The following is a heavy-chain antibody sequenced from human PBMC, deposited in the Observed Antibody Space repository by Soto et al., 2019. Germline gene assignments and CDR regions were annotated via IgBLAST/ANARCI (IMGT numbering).Heavy chain of an antibody. CDR3: ARARLTFAYFMDV. CDR2: IYYTGST. Sequence: QVLLRESGPGLVKPSETLSLACTVSGGPFNSGAYSWIWIRQPPGKGLEWIGTIYYTGSTNFNPPLRSRVTISIDTSKNQFSLNLKSLTTSDSAGYYGARARLTFAYFMDVWGLGATVTVPS. V-gene: IGHV4-61*08. CDR1: GGPFNSGAYS. D-gene: IGHD3-16*01. J-gene: IGHJ6*02.